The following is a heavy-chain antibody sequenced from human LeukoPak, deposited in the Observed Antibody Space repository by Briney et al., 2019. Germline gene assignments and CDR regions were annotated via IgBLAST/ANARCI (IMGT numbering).Heavy chain of an antibody. D-gene: IGHD6-13*01. V-gene: IGHV1-69*10. CDR1: GGTFSSYA. CDR3: ARVDSSSRDLDY. Sequence: SVKVSCKASGGTFSSYAISWVRQAPGQGLEWMGGIIPILGIANYAQKFQGRVTITADKSTSTAYMELSSLRSEDTAVYYCARVDSSSRDLDYWGQGTLVIVSS. J-gene: IGHJ4*02. CDR2: IIPILGIA.